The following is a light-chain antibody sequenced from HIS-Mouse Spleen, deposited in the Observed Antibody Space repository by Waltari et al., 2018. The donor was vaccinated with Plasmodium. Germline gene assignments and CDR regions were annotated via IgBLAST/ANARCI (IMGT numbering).Light chain of an antibody. CDR3: QQYNNWSFT. J-gene: IGKJ3*01. CDR1: QSVSSN. Sequence: EIVMTQSPATLSVSPGERATLSCRASQSVSSNLAWYQQTPRQAPRLLIYGASTRATGVPGRFSGSGSGTEFTLTISSLQSEDFAVYYCQQYNNWSFTFGPGTKVDIK. CDR2: GAS. V-gene: IGKV3-15*01.